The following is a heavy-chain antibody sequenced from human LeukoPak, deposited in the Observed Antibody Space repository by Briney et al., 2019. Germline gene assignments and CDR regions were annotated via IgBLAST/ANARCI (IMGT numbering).Heavy chain of an antibody. CDR3: ARYYYDSRLFDY. Sequence: NSSETLSLTCTVSGGSISSSNSYWGWIRQPPGKGLEWIGTIYHTGSTYYSPSLKSRVTISVDTSKNQFSLNLSSVTAADTAVYYCARYYYDSRLFDYWGQGTLVTVSS. D-gene: IGHD3-22*01. CDR2: IYHTGST. V-gene: IGHV4-39*01. J-gene: IGHJ4*02. CDR1: GGSISSSNSY.